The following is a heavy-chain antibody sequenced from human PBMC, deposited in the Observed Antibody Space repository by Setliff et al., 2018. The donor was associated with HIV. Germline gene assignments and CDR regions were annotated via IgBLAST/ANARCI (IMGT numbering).Heavy chain of an antibody. CDR3: ARDGNYYGSGSYYRRVFDY. CDR2: IYTSGST. D-gene: IGHD3-10*01. Sequence: SETLSLTCTVSGGSISSGNYYWSWIRQPAGKGLEWIGHIYTSGSTNYNPSLKSRVTISVDTSKNQFSLKLSSVTAADTAVYYCARDGNYYGSGSYYRRVFDYWGQGTLVTVSS. J-gene: IGHJ4*02. CDR1: GGSISSGNYY. V-gene: IGHV4-61*09.